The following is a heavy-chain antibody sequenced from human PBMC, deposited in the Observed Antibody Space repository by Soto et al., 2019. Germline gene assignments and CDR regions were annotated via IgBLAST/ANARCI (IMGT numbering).Heavy chain of an antibody. J-gene: IGHJ4*02. CDR2: INWNGGST. CDR3: ARVRLDTYYYGSGSSYYPLDY. D-gene: IGHD3-10*01. V-gene: IGHV3-20*01. CDR1: GFTFDDYG. Sequence: EVQLVESGGGVVRPGGSLRLSCAASGFTFDDYGMSWVRQAPGKGLEWVSGINWNGGSTGYADSVKGRFTISRDNAKNSLYLQMNSLRAEDTALYHCARVRLDTYYYGSGSSYYPLDYWGQGTLVTVSS.